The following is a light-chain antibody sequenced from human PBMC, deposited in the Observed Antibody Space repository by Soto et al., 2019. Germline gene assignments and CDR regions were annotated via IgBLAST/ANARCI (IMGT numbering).Light chain of an antibody. Sequence: DIHMTQYPSSLSASVGDRVTITCRASQSISSYLNWYQQKPGKAPKLLIYAASSLQSGVPSRFSGSGSGTDFTLTISSLQPEDFATYYCQQSYSTLISFGQGTRLGI. CDR2: AAS. CDR1: QSISSY. V-gene: IGKV1-39*01. CDR3: QQSYSTLIS. J-gene: IGKJ5*01.